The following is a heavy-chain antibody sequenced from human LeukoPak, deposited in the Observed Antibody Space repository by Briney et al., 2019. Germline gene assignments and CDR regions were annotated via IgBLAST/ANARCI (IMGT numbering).Heavy chain of an antibody. J-gene: IGHJ3*02. CDR2: IKQDGSEK. Sequence: GGSLRLSCAASGFTFSSYWMSWVRQAPGKGLEWVANIKQDGSEKYYVDSVKGRFTISRDNAKNSLYLQMNSLRAEDTALYYCAKAYTTPHAFDIWGQGTMVTVSS. V-gene: IGHV3-7*03. CDR3: AKAYTTPHAFDI. CDR1: GFTFSSYW. D-gene: IGHD3-16*01.